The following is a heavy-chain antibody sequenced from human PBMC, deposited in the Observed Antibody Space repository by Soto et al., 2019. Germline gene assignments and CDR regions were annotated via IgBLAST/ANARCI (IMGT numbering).Heavy chain of an antibody. CDR3: AKMPMVRGADRYYYTGMDV. CDR1: GFTFSSYD. CDR2: ISATGAST. Sequence: EVQLLESGVGLVQPGGSLRLSCEASGFTFSSYDMSWVRPAPGKGLEWVSGISATGASTYYADSVKGRFTISRDNSQNTLYLQMHSLRAEDTAVYYCAKMPMVRGADRYYYTGMDVWGQGTTVTVSS. V-gene: IGHV3-23*01. D-gene: IGHD3-10*01. J-gene: IGHJ6*02.